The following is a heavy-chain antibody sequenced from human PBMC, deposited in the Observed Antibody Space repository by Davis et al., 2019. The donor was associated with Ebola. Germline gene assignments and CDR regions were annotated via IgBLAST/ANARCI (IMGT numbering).Heavy chain of an antibody. CDR1: GGTFSSYA. J-gene: IGHJ5*02. CDR3: ARGSSSWYADRSVWFDP. Sequence: SVKVSCKASGGTFSSYAISWVRQAPGQGLEWMGGIIPIFGTANYAQKFQGRVTITADESTSTAYMELSSLRSEDTAVYYCARGSSSWYADRSVWFDPWGQGTLVTVSS. CDR2: IIPIFGTA. D-gene: IGHD6-13*01. V-gene: IGHV1-69*13.